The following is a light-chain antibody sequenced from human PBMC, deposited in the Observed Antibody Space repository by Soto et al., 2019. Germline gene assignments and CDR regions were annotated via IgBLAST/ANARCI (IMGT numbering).Light chain of an antibody. Sequence: QSALTQPASVSGSPGQSITISCTGTSSDVGGYDYVSWYQHHPGKAPKLMIYDVSNRPSGVSNRFSGSKSGNTASLTISGLQAEDEADYYCSLYTSSNTGVFGGGTKLTVL. J-gene: IGLJ2*01. CDR2: DVS. CDR3: SLYTSSNTGV. CDR1: SSDVGGYDY. V-gene: IGLV2-14*03.